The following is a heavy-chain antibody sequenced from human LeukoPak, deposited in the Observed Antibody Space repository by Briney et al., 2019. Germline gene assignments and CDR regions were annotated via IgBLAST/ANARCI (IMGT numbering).Heavy chain of an antibody. V-gene: IGHV4-61*02. D-gene: IGHD3-16*02. CDR3: AREPQEPNYDYVWGSYRFSSLDY. CDR1: GGSISSGSYY. Sequence: SQTLSLTCTVSGGSISSGSYYWSWIRQPAGKGLEWIGRIYTSGSTNYNPSLKSRVTISVDTSKNQFSLKLSSVTAADTAVYYCAREPQEPNYDYVWGSYRFSSLDYWGQGTLVTVSS. J-gene: IGHJ4*02. CDR2: IYTSGST.